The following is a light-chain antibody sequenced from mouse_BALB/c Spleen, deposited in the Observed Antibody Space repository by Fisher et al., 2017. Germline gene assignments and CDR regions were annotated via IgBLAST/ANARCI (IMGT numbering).Light chain of an antibody. V-gene: IGKV4-58*01. CDR2: RTS. J-gene: IGKJ2*01. Sequence: DIVLTQSTAIMAASLGQKVTMTCSASSSVSSSYLHWYQQKSGTSPKPLIHRTSNLASGVPARFSGSGSGTSYSLTISSMEGEDAATYYCQQFTSSPYTFGGGTKLEIK. CDR1: SSVSSSY. CDR3: QQFTSSPYT.